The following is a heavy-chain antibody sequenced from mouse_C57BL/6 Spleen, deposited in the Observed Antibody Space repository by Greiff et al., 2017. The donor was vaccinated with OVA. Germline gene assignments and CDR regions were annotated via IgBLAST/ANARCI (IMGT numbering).Heavy chain of an antibody. Sequence: EVKLQESGPELVKPGASVKMSCKASGYTFTDYNMHWVKQSHGKRLEWIGYINPNNGGTSYNQKFKGKVTLTVNKSSSTAYMELRSLTSEDSAVYYCARAGDYFDYWGQGTTLTVSS. CDR2: INPNNGGT. CDR1: GYTFTDYN. J-gene: IGHJ2*01. V-gene: IGHV1-22*01. CDR3: ARAGDYFDY.